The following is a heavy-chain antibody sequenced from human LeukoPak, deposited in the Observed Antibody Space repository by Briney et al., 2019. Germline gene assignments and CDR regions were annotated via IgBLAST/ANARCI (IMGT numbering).Heavy chain of an antibody. J-gene: IGHJ4*02. D-gene: IGHD3-22*01. CDR1: GDSVSSNSAA. CDR2: TYYRSKWYN. Sequence: SQTLSLTCAISGDSVSSNSAAWNWNRQSPSRGLEWLGRTYYRSKWYNDYAVSVKSRITINPDTSKNQFSLQLNSVTPEDTAVYYCARGDGYYDSSGYYYETPFDYWGQGTLVTVSS. CDR3: ARGDGYYDSSGYYYETPFDY. V-gene: IGHV6-1*01.